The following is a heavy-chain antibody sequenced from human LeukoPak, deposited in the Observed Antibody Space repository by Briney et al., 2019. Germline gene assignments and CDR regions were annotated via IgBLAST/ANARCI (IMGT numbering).Heavy chain of an antibody. D-gene: IGHD2-2*01. CDR1: GGSFSGYY. V-gene: IGHV4-34*01. CDR3: ARYIVVVPAAIGNWFDP. J-gene: IGHJ5*02. Sequence: SETLSLTCAVYGGSFSGYYWSWIRQPPGKGLEWIGEINHSGSTNYNPSLKSRVTISVDTSKNQFSLKLSSVTAADTAVYYCARYIVVVPAAIGNWFDPWVQGTLVTVSS. CDR2: INHSGST.